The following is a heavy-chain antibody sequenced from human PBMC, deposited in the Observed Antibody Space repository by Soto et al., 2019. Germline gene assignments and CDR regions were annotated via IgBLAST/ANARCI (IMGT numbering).Heavy chain of an antibody. J-gene: IGHJ3*02. Sequence: HLVQCGPEVTKPGASVKVSCKASGFSLINYGISWVRQAPGQGLEWIGWIATYTLNTKYTKRFQGRVTMTIDSPTTTAYLEMRRLRHDDTALYYCARVEALAGSCCDTFDMWGQGTLVTVSS. D-gene: IGHD6-19*01. V-gene: IGHV1-18*04. CDR3: ARVEALAGSCCDTFDM. CDR1: GFSLINYG. CDR2: IATYTLNT.